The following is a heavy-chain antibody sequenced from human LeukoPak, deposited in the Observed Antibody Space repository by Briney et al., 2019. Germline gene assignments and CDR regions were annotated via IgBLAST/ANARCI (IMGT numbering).Heavy chain of an antibody. Sequence: PGGSLRLSCAASGFTFSSYWMSWVRQALGKGLEWVANIKQDGSEKYYVDSVKGRFTISRDNAKNSLYLQMNSLRAEDTAVYYCARPYTAMAKGDAFDIWGQGTMVTVSS. CDR3: ARPYTAMAKGDAFDI. J-gene: IGHJ3*02. D-gene: IGHD5-18*01. V-gene: IGHV3-7*01. CDR1: GFTFSSYW. CDR2: IKQDGSEK.